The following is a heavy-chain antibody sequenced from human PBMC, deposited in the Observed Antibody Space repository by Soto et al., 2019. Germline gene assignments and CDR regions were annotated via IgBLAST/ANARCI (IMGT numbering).Heavy chain of an antibody. J-gene: IGHJ3*02. CDR1: GYMFTRYY. V-gene: IGHV1-46*01. CDR3: ARVKSCGGPCYSDHPDACDI. CDR2: INPSGGRT. Sequence: QVHLVQTAAQVKRPGASVNISCKASGYMFTRYYIHWVRQAPGQGLQWMGMINPSGGRTKYAQLFQGRVTMTADPSTNTAHMELSSLRSDDTAVFYCARVKSCGGPCYSDHPDACDIWGQGKVVTVPS. D-gene: IGHD2-21*02.